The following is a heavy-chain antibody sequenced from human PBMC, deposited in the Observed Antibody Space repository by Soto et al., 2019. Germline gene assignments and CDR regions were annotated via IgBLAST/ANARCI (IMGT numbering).Heavy chain of an antibody. J-gene: IGHJ4*02. CDR1: GFSFSSYA. V-gene: IGHV3-23*01. D-gene: IGHD1-26*01. CDR3: AKQFPVILRVGAGPADY. CDR2: LSGSGGST. Sequence: EVQLLESGGGLVQPGGSLRLSCAASGFSFSSYAMSWVRQAPGKGLDWVSGLSGSGGSTYYTDSVKGRFTISRDNSKNPLYLQMKGPRVYDTAVHYCAKQFPVILRVGAGPADYWRQETL.